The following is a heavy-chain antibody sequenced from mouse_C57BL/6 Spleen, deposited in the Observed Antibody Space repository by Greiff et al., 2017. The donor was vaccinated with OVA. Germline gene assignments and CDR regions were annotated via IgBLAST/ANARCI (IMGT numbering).Heavy chain of an antibody. V-gene: IGHV1-53*01. D-gene: IGHD1-1*01. CDR1: GYTFTSYW. CDR2: INPSNGGT. CDR3: AKEGITTVGYFDV. Sequence: VQLQQPGTELVKPGASVKLSCKASGYTFTSYWMHWVKQRPGQGLEWIGNINPSNGGTNYNEKFKSKAALTVDKSSSTAYMQLSSLTSEDSAVYYCAKEGITTVGYFDVWGTGTTVTVSS. J-gene: IGHJ1*03.